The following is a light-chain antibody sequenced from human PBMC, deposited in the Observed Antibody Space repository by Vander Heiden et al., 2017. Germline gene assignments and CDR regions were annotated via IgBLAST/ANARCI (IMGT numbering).Light chain of an antibody. Sequence: QSALTQPASVSGSPGPSITISCTGSSSDVGGYNYVSCYQHPPGNAPNLMIFDVSNRPAGVANRFSASKSGNTASLTISGLQTEDDADYYCSSYTSSITWVFGGGTKVTVL. CDR1: SSDVGGYNY. CDR2: DVS. V-gene: IGLV2-14*03. J-gene: IGLJ3*02. CDR3: SSYTSSITWV.